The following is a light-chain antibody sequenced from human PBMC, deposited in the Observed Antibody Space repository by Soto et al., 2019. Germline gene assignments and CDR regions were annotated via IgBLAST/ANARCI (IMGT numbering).Light chain of an antibody. V-gene: IGLV2-23*01. CDR3: CSYAGSSTLVV. CDR2: EGS. J-gene: IGLJ2*01. Sequence: QSVLTQPASVSGSPGQSITISCTGTSSVVGSYNLVSWYQQHPGKAPKLMIYEGSKRPSGVSNRFSGSKSGNTASLTISGLQAEDEADYYCCSYAGSSTLVVFGGGTKVTV. CDR1: SSVVGSYNL.